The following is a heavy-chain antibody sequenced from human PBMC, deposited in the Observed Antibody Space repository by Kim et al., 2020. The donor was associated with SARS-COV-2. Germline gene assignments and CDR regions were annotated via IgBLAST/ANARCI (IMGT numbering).Heavy chain of an antibody. CDR3: ARGGYDNLTGYRYYYDGMDV. CDR2: ISSSSSYI. D-gene: IGHD3-9*01. V-gene: IGHV3-21*01. CDR1: GFTFSSYS. Sequence: GGSLRLSCAASGFTFSSYSMNWVRQAPGKGLEWVSSISSSSSYIYYADSVKGRFTISRDNAKNSLYLQMNSLRAEDTAVYYCARGGYDNLTGYRYYYDGMDVWGQGTTVTVSS. J-gene: IGHJ6*02.